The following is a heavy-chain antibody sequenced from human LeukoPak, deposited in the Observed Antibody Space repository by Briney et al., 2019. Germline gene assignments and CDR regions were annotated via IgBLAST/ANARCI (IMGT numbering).Heavy chain of an antibody. V-gene: IGHV4-39*07. CDR1: GGSISSSNYY. D-gene: IGHD6-6*01. CDR2: IYSRGIT. Sequence: SETLSLTCIVSGGSISSSNYYWGWIRQSPGKGLEWIGRIYSRGITYYNPSLKSRVIVSSDMSKNQLSLKLRSVTAADTAVYYCARVQQLATLFDYWGQGTLVTVSS. J-gene: IGHJ4*02. CDR3: ARVQQLATLFDY.